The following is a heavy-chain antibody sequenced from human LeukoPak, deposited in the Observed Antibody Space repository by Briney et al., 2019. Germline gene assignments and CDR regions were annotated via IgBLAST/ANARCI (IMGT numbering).Heavy chain of an antibody. CDR3: AKDRITGTPYYFDF. D-gene: IGHD1-20*01. J-gene: IGHJ4*02. Sequence: PGGSLRLSCAASGFNFSSYAMSWVRQAPGKGLEWVLGISASGGSSYYADSVKGRFTISRDNSKNTLYLQMDSLRAEDTAVYYCAKDRITGTPYYFDFWGQGTLVTVSS. CDR1: GFNFSSYA. CDR2: ISASGGSS. V-gene: IGHV3-23*01.